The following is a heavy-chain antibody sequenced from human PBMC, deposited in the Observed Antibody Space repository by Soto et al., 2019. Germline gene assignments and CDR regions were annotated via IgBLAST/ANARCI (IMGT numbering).Heavy chain of an antibody. J-gene: IGHJ4*02. D-gene: IGHD1-20*01. CDR2: INHSGST. V-gene: IGHV4-34*01. CDR1: GGSFSGYY. CDR3: ARGGTTVTTWGITGTKAFDY. Sequence: PSETLSLTCAVYGGSFSGYYWSWIRQPPGKGLEWIGEINHSGSTNYNPSLKSRVTVSVDTSKNQFSLKLSSVTAADTAVYYCARGGTTVTTWGITGTKAFDYWGQGTLVTVSS.